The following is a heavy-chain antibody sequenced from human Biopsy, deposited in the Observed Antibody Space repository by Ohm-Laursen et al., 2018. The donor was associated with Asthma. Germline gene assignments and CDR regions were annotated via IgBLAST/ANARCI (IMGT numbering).Heavy chain of an antibody. D-gene: IGHD1-26*01. CDR1: GFPFTAYS. V-gene: IGHV1-2*04. J-gene: IGHJ4*02. CDR3: ARAPYSDAIDS. Sequence: SVKVSCKTSGFPFTAYSIHWVRQAPGQGLEWMGWISLNTGDANLAQKFRGWVTMTRDTSISTAYMVLSGLKSHDTAVYYCARAPYSDAIDSWGQGTLVAVSS. CDR2: ISLNTGDA.